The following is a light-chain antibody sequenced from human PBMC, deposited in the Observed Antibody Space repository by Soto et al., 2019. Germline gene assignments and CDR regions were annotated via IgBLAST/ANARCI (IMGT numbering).Light chain of an antibody. V-gene: IGLV2-14*03. J-gene: IGLJ3*02. Sequence: ALTQPASVSGSPGQSITISCTGSSSDIGRYNYVSWYQQLPGKAPKLIIYEVSNRPSGVSDRFSGSKSGNTASLSISGLQTEDEADYYCGSYTSATTWVFGGGTKVTVL. CDR2: EVS. CDR3: GSYTSATTWV. CDR1: SSDIGRYNY.